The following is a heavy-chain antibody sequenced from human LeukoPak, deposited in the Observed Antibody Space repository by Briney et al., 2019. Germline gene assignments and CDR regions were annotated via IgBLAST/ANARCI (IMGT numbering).Heavy chain of an antibody. D-gene: IGHD2-2*01. CDR3: ARDEAPGIVVVPAPGP. CDR1: GGSFSGYY. CDR2: MHYSGAT. J-gene: IGHJ5*02. Sequence: PSETLSLTCAVYGGSFSGYYWSWIRQPPGKGLGWIGEMHYSGATNYNPSLKSRVTISVDRSKNQFSLKLSSVTAADTAVYYCARDEAPGIVVVPAPGPWGQGTLVTVSS. V-gene: IGHV4-34*01.